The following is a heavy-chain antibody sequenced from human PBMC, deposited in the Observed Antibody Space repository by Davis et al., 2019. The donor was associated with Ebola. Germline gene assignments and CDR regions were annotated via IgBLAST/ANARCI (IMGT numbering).Heavy chain of an antibody. J-gene: IGHJ4*02. CDR1: GGTFSSYA. CDR2: IIPIFGTA. Sequence: SVKVSCKASGGTFSSYAISWVRQAPGQGLEWMGGIIPIFGTANYAQKFQGRVTITADESTSTAYMELSSLRSEDTAVYYCAKDFAIVGATTVDYWGQGTLVTVSS. CDR3: AKDFAIVGATTVDY. V-gene: IGHV1-69*13. D-gene: IGHD1-26*01.